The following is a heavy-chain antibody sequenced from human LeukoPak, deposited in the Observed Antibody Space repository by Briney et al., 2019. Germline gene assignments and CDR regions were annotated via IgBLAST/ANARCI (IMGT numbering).Heavy chain of an antibody. CDR2: IYHSGST. CDR1: GGSISSGGYS. V-gene: IGHV4-30-2*01. CDR3: ARSMPFGEYWFDP. D-gene: IGHD3-10*01. J-gene: IGHJ5*02. Sequence: SETLSLTCAVSGGSISSGGYSWRWIRQPPGKGLEWIGYIYHSGSTNYNPSLKSRVTISVDRSNNQFSLKLTSVTAADTAVYYCARSMPFGEYWFDPWGQGTLVTVSS.